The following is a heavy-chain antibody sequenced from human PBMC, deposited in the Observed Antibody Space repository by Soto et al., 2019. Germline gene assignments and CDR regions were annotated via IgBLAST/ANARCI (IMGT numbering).Heavy chain of an antibody. V-gene: IGHV4-59*01. Sequence: SETLSLTCTVSGGSISTYYWSWIRQPPGKGLEWIGHIYYSGSTSYNPSLKSRVTISVDTSKNQFSLKLRSVTAADAAVYYCASDRSSGWDQGYGMDVWRQGTTLTVSS. CDR2: IYYSGST. CDR1: GGSISTYY. CDR3: ASDRSSGWDQGYGMDV. D-gene: IGHD6-19*01. J-gene: IGHJ6*02.